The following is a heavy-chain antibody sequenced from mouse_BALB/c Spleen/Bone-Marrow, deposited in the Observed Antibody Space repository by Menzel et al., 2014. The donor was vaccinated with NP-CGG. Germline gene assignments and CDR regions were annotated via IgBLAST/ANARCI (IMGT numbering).Heavy chain of an antibody. D-gene: IGHD1-1*01. CDR3: ARRAYGGSYGFAY. Sequence: VQGVESGAELAKPGASVKMSCKASGYTFTSYWMHWVKQRPGQGLEWIGYINPSTGYTEYNQKFRDKATLTADKSSSTAYVQLSSLTSEDSAVYYCARRAYGGSYGFAYWGQGTLVTVSA. CDR2: INPSTGYT. CDR1: GYTFTSYW. J-gene: IGHJ3*01. V-gene: IGHV1-7*01.